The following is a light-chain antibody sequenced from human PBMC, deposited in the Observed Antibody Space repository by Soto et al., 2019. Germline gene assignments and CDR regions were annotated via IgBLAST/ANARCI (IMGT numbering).Light chain of an antibody. J-gene: IGLJ1*01. CDR3: CSYAGSYTYI. CDR1: SSDIGGYDY. Sequence: QSVLTQPRSVSGSPGQSVTISCTGTSSDIGGYDYVSWYQQHPGKAPKLMIYDVSKRPSGVPDRFSGSKSGNTASLTISGLQSEDEADYYCCSYAGSYTYIFETGTKVTVL. CDR2: DVS. V-gene: IGLV2-11*01.